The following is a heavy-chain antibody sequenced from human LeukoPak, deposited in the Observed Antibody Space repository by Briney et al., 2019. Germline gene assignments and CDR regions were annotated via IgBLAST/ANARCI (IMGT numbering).Heavy chain of an antibody. J-gene: IGHJ3*02. CDR2: IKQDGSEK. V-gene: IGHV3-7*01. CDR3: ARYPGEHNWNRHYAFDI. Sequence: PGGSLRLSCAASGFTFSSYWMSWVRQAPGKGLEWVANIKQDGSEKYYVDSVKGRFTISRANAKNSLYLQMNRPRAEDTAVDYCARYPGEHNWNRHYAFDIWGQGTMVTVSS. CDR1: GFTFSSYW. D-gene: IGHD1-20*01.